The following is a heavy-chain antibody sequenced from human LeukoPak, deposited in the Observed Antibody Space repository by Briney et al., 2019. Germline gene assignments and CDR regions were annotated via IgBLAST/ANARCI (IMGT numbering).Heavy chain of an antibody. J-gene: IGHJ3*02. CDR3: AGSITMIVVATDAFDI. V-gene: IGHV3-23*01. CDR2: ISGSGGST. D-gene: IGHD3-22*01. Sequence: GGSLRLSCAASGFTFSSYGMSWVRQAPGKGLEWVSAISGSGGSTYYADSVKGRFTISRDNSKNTLYLQMNSLRAEDTAVYYRAGSITMIVVATDAFDIWGQGTMVTVSS. CDR1: GFTFSSYG.